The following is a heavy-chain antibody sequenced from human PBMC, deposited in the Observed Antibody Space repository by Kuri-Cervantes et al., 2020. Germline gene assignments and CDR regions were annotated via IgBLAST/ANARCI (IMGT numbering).Heavy chain of an antibody. CDR3: ARLLPYCGSTSCFADAFDI. D-gene: IGHD2-2*01. V-gene: IGHV5-51*01. CDR2: IYPGDSDT. J-gene: IGHJ3*02. CDR1: GYSFTSYW. Sequence: GGSLRLSCKGSGYSFTSYWIGWVRQMPGKGLEWMGIIYPGDSDTRYSPSFQGQVTISADKSISTAYLQWSSLKASDTAMYYCARLLPYCGSTSCFADAFDIWGQGTMVTVSS.